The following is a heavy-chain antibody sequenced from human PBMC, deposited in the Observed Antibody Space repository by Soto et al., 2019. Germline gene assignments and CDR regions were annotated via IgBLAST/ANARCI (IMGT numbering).Heavy chain of an antibody. J-gene: IGHJ6*02. CDR3: ATETTIFRVATGDRGMDD. Sequence: PVGSLRLSCGACGFTFSEHIMNLVRQAPGKGLEGVSSTSSSSTYIYYAYSVKGRFSISRDNAKNSLHLQMNSLRVEDTAIYYRATETTIFRVATGDRGMDDWGQGPTDTDSS. CDR2: TSSSSTYI. CDR1: GFTFSEHI. D-gene: IGHD3-3*01. V-gene: IGHV3-21*01.